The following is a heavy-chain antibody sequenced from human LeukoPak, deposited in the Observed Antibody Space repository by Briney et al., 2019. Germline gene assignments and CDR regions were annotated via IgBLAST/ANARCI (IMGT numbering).Heavy chain of an antibody. V-gene: IGHV4-39*01. CDR3: ARQGGGYDFWSGYYPPDY. CDR2: INHSGST. Sequence: SETLSLTCTVSGGSISSSSYYWGWIRQPPGKGLEWIGEINHSGSTNYNPSLKSRVTISVDTSKNQFSLKLSSVTAADTAVYYCARQGGGYDFWSGYYPPDYWGQGTLVTVSS. J-gene: IGHJ4*02. D-gene: IGHD3-3*01. CDR1: GGSISSSSYY.